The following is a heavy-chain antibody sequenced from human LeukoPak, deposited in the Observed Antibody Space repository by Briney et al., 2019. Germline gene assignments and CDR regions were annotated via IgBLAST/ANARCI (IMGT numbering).Heavy chain of an antibody. Sequence: PSETLPLTCTVSGGSISSYYWSWIRQPPGKGLEWIGHIYYNGNTNYNPSLKGRVTISVDTSKNQFSLKLSSVTAADTAVYYCARDHRVIGRFGESCFDYWGQGTLVTVSS. D-gene: IGHD3-10*01. CDR3: ARDHRVIGRFGESCFDY. CDR2: IYYNGNT. J-gene: IGHJ4*02. V-gene: IGHV4-59*01. CDR1: GGSISSYY.